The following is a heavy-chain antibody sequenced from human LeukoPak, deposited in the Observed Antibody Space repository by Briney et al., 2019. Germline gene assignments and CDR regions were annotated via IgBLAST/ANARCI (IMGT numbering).Heavy chain of an antibody. CDR2: IYTSGST. D-gene: IGHD3-3*01. Sequence: SETLSLTCTVSGGSISSYYWSWIRQPAGKGLEWIGRIYTSGSTNYNPSLKGRVTISVDKSKNQFSLKLSSVTAADTAVYYCAGTIFGVARGEVDYWGQGTLVTVSS. CDR3: AGTIFGVARGEVDY. J-gene: IGHJ4*02. CDR1: GGSISSYY. V-gene: IGHV4-4*07.